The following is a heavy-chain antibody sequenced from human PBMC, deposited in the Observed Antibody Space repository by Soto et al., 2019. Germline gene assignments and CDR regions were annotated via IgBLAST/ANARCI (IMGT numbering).Heavy chain of an antibody. CDR2: ISGSGGST. CDR1: GFTFSSYA. CDR3: AKDSPMVRGVNDY. J-gene: IGHJ4*02. D-gene: IGHD3-10*01. Sequence: GALRLSCAASGFTFSSYAMNWVRQAPGKGLEWVSAISGSGGSTYYADSVKGRFTISRDNSKNTLYLQMNSLRAEDTAVYYCAKDSPMVRGVNDYWGQGTLVTVSS. V-gene: IGHV3-23*01.